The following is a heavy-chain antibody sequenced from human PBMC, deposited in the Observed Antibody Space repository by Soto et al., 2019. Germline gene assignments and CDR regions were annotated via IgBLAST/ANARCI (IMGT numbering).Heavy chain of an antibody. Sequence: ESGGGLVKPGGSLRLSCAASGFTFSSYSMNWVRQAPGKGLEWVSSISSSSSYIYYADSVKGRFTISRDNAKNSLYLQMNSLRAEDTAVYYCARAQGSGYPGDGAFDIWGQGTMVTVSS. CDR1: GFTFSSYS. V-gene: IGHV3-21*01. D-gene: IGHD5-12*01. CDR2: ISSSSSYI. CDR3: ARAQGSGYPGDGAFDI. J-gene: IGHJ3*02.